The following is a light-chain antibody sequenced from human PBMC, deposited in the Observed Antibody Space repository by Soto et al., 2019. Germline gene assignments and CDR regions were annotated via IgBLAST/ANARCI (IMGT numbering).Light chain of an antibody. V-gene: IGLV2-23*01. CDR2: EGS. CDR3: CSYAGSKDYV. CDR1: SSDVGSYNL. Sequence: QSVLTQPASVSGSPGQSITISCTGTSSDVGSYNLVSWYRQHPGKAPKLMIYEGSKRPSGVSNRFSGSKSGNTASLTISGLQAEDEADYYCCSYAGSKDYVFGTGTKLTVL. J-gene: IGLJ1*01.